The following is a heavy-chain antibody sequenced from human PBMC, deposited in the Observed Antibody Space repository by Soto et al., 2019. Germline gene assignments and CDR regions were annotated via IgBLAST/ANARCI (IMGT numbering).Heavy chain of an antibody. D-gene: IGHD6-13*01. CDR3: ARDRVSHSSSWYRNSFDP. J-gene: IGHJ5*02. CDR1: GGTFSSYA. CDR2: IIPIFGTA. Sequence: SVKVSCKASGGTFSSYAISWVRQAPGQGLEWMGGIIPIFGTANYAQKFQGRVTITADESTSTAYMELSSLRSEDTAVYYCARDRVSHSSSWYRNSFDPWGQGTLVTVSS. V-gene: IGHV1-69*13.